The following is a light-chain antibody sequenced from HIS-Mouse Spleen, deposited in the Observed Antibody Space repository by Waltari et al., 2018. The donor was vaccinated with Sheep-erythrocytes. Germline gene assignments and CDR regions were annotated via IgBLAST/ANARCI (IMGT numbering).Light chain of an antibody. V-gene: IGKV3-15*01. Sequence: EIVMTQSPATLSVSPGASATLSCRASQSVSSNLAWYQQKPGQPPRLLIYGASTRATGIPARFSGSGSGTEFTLTISSMQSEDFAVYYCQQYNNWPPWTFGQGTKVEIK. CDR3: QQYNNWPPWT. CDR2: GAS. J-gene: IGKJ1*01. CDR1: QSVSSN.